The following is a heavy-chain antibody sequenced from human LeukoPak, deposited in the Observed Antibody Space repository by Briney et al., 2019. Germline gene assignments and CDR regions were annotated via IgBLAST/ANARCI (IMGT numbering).Heavy chain of an antibody. CDR3: ARGDGYYDSSGYHHYFDY. V-gene: IGHV4-59*01. Sequence: SETLSLTCTVSGGSISSYYWSWIRQPPGKGLEWIGYIYYSGSTNYNPSLKSRVTISVDTSKNQFSLKLSSVTAADTAVYYCARGDGYYDSSGYHHYFDYWGQGTLVTVSS. CDR2: IYYSGST. CDR1: GGSISSYY. D-gene: IGHD3-22*01. J-gene: IGHJ4*02.